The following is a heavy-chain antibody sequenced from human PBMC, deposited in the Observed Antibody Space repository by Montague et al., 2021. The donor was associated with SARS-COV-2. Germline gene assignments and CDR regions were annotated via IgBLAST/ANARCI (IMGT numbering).Heavy chain of an antibody. CDR1: GGSINNYY. J-gene: IGHJ2*01. CDR3: ARRGGGEVFARFMYWYFDV. D-gene: IGHD2-21*01. Sequence: SETLSLTCSVSGGSINNYYWGRVRQSPGKGLEWIGYIYYSGSVTTSYNPSLKSRVSISVDTSENQFSLKLTSVTAADTAVYYCARRGGGEVFARFMYWYFDVWGRGSLVPVSS. CDR2: IYYSGSVTT. V-gene: IGHV4-59*13.